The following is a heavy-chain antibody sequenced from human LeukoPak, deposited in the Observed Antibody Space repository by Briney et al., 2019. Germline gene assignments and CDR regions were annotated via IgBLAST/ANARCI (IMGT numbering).Heavy chain of an antibody. V-gene: IGHV3-11*01. CDR2: ISSSGSTI. Sequence: GGSLRLSCAASGFTFSDYYMSWIRQAPGKGLEWVSYISSSGSTIYYADSVKGRFTISRDNAKNTLYLQMNSLRAEDTAVYYCAKDPLGLLWFGERRFDPWGQGTLVTVSS. D-gene: IGHD3-10*01. CDR1: GFTFSDYY. CDR3: AKDPLGLLWFGERRFDP. J-gene: IGHJ5*02.